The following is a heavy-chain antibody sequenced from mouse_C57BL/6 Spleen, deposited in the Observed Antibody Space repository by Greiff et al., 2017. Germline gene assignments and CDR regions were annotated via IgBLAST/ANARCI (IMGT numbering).Heavy chain of an antibody. J-gene: IGHJ2*01. CDR1: GYTFTSYW. CDR2: IDPSDSYT. CDR3: ARGDSRYYFDY. D-gene: IGHD2-12*01. V-gene: IGHV1-69*01. Sequence: VQLQQPGAELVMPGASVKLSCKASGYTFTSYWMHWVKQRPGQGLEWIGEIDPSDSYTNYNQKFKGKSTLTVDKSSSTAYMQLSSLTTEDSAVYYWARGDSRYYFDYWGQGTTLTVSS.